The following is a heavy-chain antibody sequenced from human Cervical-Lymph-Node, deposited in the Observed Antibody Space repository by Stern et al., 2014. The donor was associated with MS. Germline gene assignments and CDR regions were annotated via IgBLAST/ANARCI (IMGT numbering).Heavy chain of an antibody. CDR2: INPSGGST. V-gene: IGHV1-46*01. Sequence: VQLVQSGAEVRQPGASVKVSCKASGYTFTSNYMHWVRQAPGKGLEWMGIINPSGGSTRYAQTFQGRVTMTSATSPSTVYMELSSLRSEDTAVYYCAGGHTFDNWGQGTLVTVSS. CDR1: GYTFTSNY. J-gene: IGHJ4*02. CDR3: AGGHTFDN.